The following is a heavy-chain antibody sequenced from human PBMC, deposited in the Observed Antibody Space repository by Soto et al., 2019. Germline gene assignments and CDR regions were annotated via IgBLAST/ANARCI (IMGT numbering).Heavy chain of an antibody. D-gene: IGHD6-13*01. Sequence: SETLSLTCTVSGGSISSGGYYWSWIRQHPGKGLEWIGYIYYSGSTYYNPSLKNRVTISVDTSKNQFSLKLSSVTAADTAVFYCARGWGGGVYSSSWYYFDYWGQGTLVTVSS. J-gene: IGHJ4*02. CDR1: GGSISSGGYY. V-gene: IGHV4-31*03. CDR2: IYYSGST. CDR3: ARGWGGGVYSSSWYYFDY.